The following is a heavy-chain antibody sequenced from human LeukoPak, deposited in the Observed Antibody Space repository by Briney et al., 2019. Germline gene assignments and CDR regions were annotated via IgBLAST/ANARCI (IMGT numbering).Heavy chain of an antibody. CDR3: ARGGSYSWYFDL. CDR1: GFTFSNYD. Sequence: GGSLRLSCAASGFTFSNYDMKWVRQAPGKGLEWVSSMSSSSSYIYYADSVKGRFTVSRDNAKNSLYLQMNSLRAEDTAVYYCARGGSYSWYFDLWGRGTLVTVSS. CDR2: MSSSSSYI. V-gene: IGHV3-21*01. J-gene: IGHJ2*01. D-gene: IGHD1-26*01.